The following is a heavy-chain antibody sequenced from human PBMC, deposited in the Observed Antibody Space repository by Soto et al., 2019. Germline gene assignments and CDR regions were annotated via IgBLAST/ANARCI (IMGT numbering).Heavy chain of an antibody. V-gene: IGHV1-18*01. CDR1: GYTFTSYG. D-gene: IGHD3-22*01. CDR2: ISAHNGNT. Sequence: GASVKVSCKASGYTFTSYGISWVRQAPGQGLEWMGWISAHNGNTNYAQKLQGRVTMTTDTSTSTAYMELRSLRSDDTAVYYCARDLFSYYYDSSGYPDYWGQGTLVTVSS. J-gene: IGHJ4*02. CDR3: ARDLFSYYYDSSGYPDY.